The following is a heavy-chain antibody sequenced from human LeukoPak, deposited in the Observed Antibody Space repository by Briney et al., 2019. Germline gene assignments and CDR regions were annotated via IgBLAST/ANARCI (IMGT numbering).Heavy chain of an antibody. V-gene: IGHV3-53*01. CDR1: GFSFSTNY. Sequence: GGSLRLSCAASGFSFSTNYMIWVRQAPGMGLECVSVISNHGTTYYADSVKGRFSISRDNSKNTVFLQMNSLRAEDTAVYYCARSSGRSPNRDYMDVWGKGTTVTISS. D-gene: IGHD1-14*01. CDR2: ISNHGTT. J-gene: IGHJ6*03. CDR3: ARSSGRSPNRDYMDV.